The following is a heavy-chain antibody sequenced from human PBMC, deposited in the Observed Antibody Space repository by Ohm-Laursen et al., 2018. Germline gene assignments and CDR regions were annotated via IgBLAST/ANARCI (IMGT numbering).Heavy chain of an antibody. V-gene: IGHV3-7*03. CDR2: IKQDGSEK. J-gene: IGHJ4*02. Sequence: SLRLSCAASGFTLSSDWMSWVRQAPGKGLEWVASIKQDGSEKYYVDAVKGRFTISRDNAKQSLYLQMNSLRAEDTAVYYCAKGTTDVDYWGQGTLVTVSS. D-gene: IGHD1-1*01. CDR1: GFTLSSDW. CDR3: AKGTTDVDY.